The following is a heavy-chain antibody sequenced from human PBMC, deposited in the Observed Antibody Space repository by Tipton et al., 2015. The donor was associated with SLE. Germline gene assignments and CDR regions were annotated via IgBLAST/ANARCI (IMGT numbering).Heavy chain of an antibody. CDR3: ARGGEWLASFFDD. D-gene: IGHD6-19*01. Sequence: GLVKPSETLSLTCTVSGASIGSSSSYWGWIRQPPGKGLEWLGNFYYRGSTSYNPSLEGRRTISVYTSKNQFSPKLTSVNAADTAVYYCARGGEWLASFFDDWGQGTLVTVSS. V-gene: IGHV4-39*07. CDR1: GASIGSSSSY. CDR2: FYYRGST. J-gene: IGHJ4*02.